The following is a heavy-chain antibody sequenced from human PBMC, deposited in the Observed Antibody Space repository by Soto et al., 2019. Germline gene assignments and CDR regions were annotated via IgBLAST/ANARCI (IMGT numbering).Heavy chain of an antibody. Sequence: ASVKVSCNASGYTFTSYGISWVRQAPGQGLEWMGWIRAYNGNTNYAQKLQGRVTMTTDTSTSTAYMELRSLRSDDTAVYYCARYIRDKAMVMGSWFDPWGYGTLVTVSS. CDR2: IRAYNGNT. CDR3: ARYIRDKAMVMGSWFDP. J-gene: IGHJ5*02. D-gene: IGHD5-18*01. CDR1: GYTFTSYG. V-gene: IGHV1-18*01.